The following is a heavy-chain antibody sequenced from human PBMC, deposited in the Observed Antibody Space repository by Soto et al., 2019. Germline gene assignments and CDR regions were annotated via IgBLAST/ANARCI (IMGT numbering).Heavy chain of an antibody. CDR1: GFSLISYS. D-gene: IGHD3-16*01. CDR3: ARSGHSFEVVI. V-gene: IGHV4-59*01. CDR2: LHYSGSA. Sequence: AETLSLTCTVSGFSLISYSGSWIRQSPGKGLEQIGSLHYSGSANYNPSLKSRVNISMDRYKNQFCLKLNSVTAADTAIYYCARSGHSFEVVIWGQGILVTVSS. J-gene: IGHJ4*02.